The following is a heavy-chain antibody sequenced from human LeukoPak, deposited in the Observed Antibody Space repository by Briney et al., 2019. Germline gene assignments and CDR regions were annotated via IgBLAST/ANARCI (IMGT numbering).Heavy chain of an antibody. J-gene: IGHJ6*02. CDR3: ARRSPYCSGSSCYYYYYGMDV. CDR1: GGSFSGYY. Sequence: PSETLSLTCAVYGGSFSGYYWSWIRQPPGKGLEWIGEINHSGSTNYNPSLKSRVTISVDTSKNQFSLKLSSVTAADTAVYYCARRSPYCSGSSCYYYYYGMDVWGQGTTVTVSS. CDR2: INHSGST. V-gene: IGHV4-34*01. D-gene: IGHD2-15*01.